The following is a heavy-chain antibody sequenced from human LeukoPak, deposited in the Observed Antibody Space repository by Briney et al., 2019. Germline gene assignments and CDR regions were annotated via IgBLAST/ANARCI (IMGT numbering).Heavy chain of an antibody. CDR3: ASFSEYSHSSFNSQAY. CDR1: GYSISSGYY. CDR2: IYHSGST. D-gene: IGHD3-22*01. J-gene: IGHJ4*02. V-gene: IGHV4-38-2*02. Sequence: SETLSLTCTVSGYSISSGYYWGWIRQPPGKGLEWIGSIYHSGSTYYNPSLKSRVTMSVDTSRNQFFLRLSSVTAADTAGYYCASFSEYSHSSFNSQAYWAQEPLVPV.